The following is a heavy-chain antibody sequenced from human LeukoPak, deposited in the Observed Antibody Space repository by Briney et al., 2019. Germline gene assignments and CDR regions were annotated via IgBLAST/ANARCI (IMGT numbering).Heavy chain of an antibody. V-gene: IGHV3-23*01. CDR2: ISGSGDST. D-gene: IGHD2-2*01. Sequence: GGSLRLSCAASGFTFSDYYMSWVRKAPGKGLEWVSTISGSGDSTYYADSVKGRFTISRDNPRNTLYLQMNSLRAEDTAVYFCAKSRTPYCSSTTCRYCDYWGQGTLVTVPS. CDR3: AKSRTPYCSSTTCRYCDY. J-gene: IGHJ4*02. CDR1: GFTFSDYY.